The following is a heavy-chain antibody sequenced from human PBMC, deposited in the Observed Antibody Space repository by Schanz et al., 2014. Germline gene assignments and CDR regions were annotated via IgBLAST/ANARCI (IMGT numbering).Heavy chain of an antibody. D-gene: IGHD5-12*01. Sequence: EVQLVESGGGLIQPGGSLRLSCAVSGFTVNTNYMSWVRQAPGKGLEWISSMYINSGSTQYADSVKGRFIISRDRSKNTLVRQMNSRRAEDTAVYFGARDGGRDGYNLAFDVWGQGTLVTVSS. V-gene: IGHV3-53*01. J-gene: IGHJ3*01. CDR1: GFTVNTNY. CDR3: ARDGGRDGYNLAFDV. CDR2: MYINSGST.